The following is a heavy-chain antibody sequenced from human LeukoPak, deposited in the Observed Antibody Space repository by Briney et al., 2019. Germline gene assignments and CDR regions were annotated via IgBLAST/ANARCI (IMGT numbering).Heavy chain of an antibody. Sequence: GDPRKIPCQILGYIFTTYWIAWVRQMPGKGLEWVGVIYPVDSDTKYTPSFQGQFTFSVYKSIRTAYLQWKRLKASDPDIYSCAGRPAFSFDYWGQGTLVTVSS. CDR1: GYIFTTYW. CDR2: IYPVDSDT. CDR3: AGRPAFSFDY. V-gene: IGHV5-51*01. J-gene: IGHJ4*02. D-gene: IGHD6-6*01.